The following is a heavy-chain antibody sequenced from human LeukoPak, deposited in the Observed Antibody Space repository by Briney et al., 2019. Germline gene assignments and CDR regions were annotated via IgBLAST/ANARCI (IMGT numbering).Heavy chain of an antibody. J-gene: IGHJ6*03. D-gene: IGHD4-23*01. Sequence: SETLSLTCTVSGGSISSCYWSWIRQPPGKGLEWIGYIYYSGSTNYNPSLKSRVTISVDTSKNQFSLKLSSVTAADTAVYYCARAVNYGGNFYYYYYMDVWGKGTTVTVSS. V-gene: IGHV4-59*01. CDR3: ARAVNYGGNFYYYYYMDV. CDR2: IYYSGST. CDR1: GGSISSCY.